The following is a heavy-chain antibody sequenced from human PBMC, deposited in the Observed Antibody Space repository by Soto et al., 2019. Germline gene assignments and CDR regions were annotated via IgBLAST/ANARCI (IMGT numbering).Heavy chain of an antibody. D-gene: IGHD6-13*01. CDR1: GFTFSSYW. CDR3: ARDVGSSSWPFDY. CDR2: IKQDGSEK. J-gene: IGHJ4*02. Sequence: EVQLVESGGGLVQPGGSLRHSCAASGFTFSSYWMSWVRQAPGKGLEWVANIKQDGSEKYYVDSVKGRFTISRDNAKNSLYLQMNSLRAEDTAVYYCARDVGSSSWPFDYWGQGTLVTVSS. V-gene: IGHV3-7*01.